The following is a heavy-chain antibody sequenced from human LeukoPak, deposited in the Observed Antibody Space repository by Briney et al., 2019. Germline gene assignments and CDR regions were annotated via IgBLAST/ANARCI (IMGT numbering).Heavy chain of an antibody. Sequence: GGSLRLSCVASRFTFSTYAMSWVRQTPGEGLEWVSTISSSGGTTNYADSVKGRFTISRDNSKSTLFLQMDSLRAEDTAVYYCALIVVVPAYFDYWGQGTLVTVSS. J-gene: IGHJ4*02. D-gene: IGHD2-2*01. CDR1: RFTFSTYA. V-gene: IGHV3-23*01. CDR2: ISSSGGTT. CDR3: ALIVVVPAYFDY.